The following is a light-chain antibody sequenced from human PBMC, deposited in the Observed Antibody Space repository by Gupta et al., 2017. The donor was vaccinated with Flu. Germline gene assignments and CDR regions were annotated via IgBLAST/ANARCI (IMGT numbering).Light chain of an antibody. CDR1: ALPKHY. J-gene: IGLJ2*01. CDR2: KDN. CDR3: QSVEISGTGQVV. Sequence: SSALVQSPSVPVSPGPTARITCLGDALPKHYAYWYQKRPGQAPCLMMYKDNERHSGIAERVSGSSSGSGVTLTISGVQAEDEADYYCQSVEISGTGQVVFGGGTKLTVL. V-gene: IGLV3-25*01.